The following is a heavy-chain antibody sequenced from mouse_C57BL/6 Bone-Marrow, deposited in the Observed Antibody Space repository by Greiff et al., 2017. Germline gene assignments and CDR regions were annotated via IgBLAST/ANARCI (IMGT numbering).Heavy chain of an antibody. V-gene: IGHV1-55*01. CDR2: IYPGSGST. D-gene: IGHD1-1*01. Sequence: VQLQQPGAELVKPGASVKMSCKASGYTFTSYWITWVKQRPGQGLEWIGVIYPGSGSTNYNEKFKSKATLTVDTSSSTAYMQLSSLTSEDSAVYYGARSDYYGSSYWFAYWGQGTLVTVSA. J-gene: IGHJ3*01. CDR1: GYTFTSYW. CDR3: ARSDYYGSSYWFAY.